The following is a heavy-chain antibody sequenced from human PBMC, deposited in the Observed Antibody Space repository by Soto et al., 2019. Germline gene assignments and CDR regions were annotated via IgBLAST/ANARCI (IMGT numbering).Heavy chain of an antibody. J-gene: IGHJ4*02. CDR1: GFTFSSYG. V-gene: IGHV3-33*01. Sequence: GGSLRLSCAASGFTFSSYGMHWVRQAPGKGLEWVAVIWYDGSNKYYADSVKGRFTISRDNSKNTLYLQMNSLRAEDTAVYYCARVRRRRGSYRYLDYWGQGTLVTVSS. D-gene: IGHD3-16*02. CDR2: IWYDGSNK. CDR3: ARVRRRRGSYRYLDY.